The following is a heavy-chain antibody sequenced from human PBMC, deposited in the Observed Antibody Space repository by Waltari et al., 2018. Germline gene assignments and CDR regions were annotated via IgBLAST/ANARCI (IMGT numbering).Heavy chain of an antibody. D-gene: IGHD4-17*01. Sequence: QVQLVQSGAEVKKPGASVKVSCKASGYPFTGSYLHWVRPAPGQGLEWMGWINPNSGGTNYAQKFQGRVTMTRDTSISTAYMELSRLRSDDTAVYYCARWDYGGKGGYYFDYWGQGTLVTVSS. CDR3: ARWDYGGKGGYYFDY. J-gene: IGHJ4*02. V-gene: IGHV1-2*02. CDR2: INPNSGGT. CDR1: GYPFTGSY.